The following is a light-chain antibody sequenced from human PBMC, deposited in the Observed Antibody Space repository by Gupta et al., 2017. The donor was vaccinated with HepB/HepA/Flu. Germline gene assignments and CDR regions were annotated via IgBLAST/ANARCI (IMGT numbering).Light chain of an antibody. CDR3: MQALQAPWT. CDR1: QSLMHSNGYKL. J-gene: IGKJ1*01. CDR2: LGS. V-gene: IGKV2-28*01. Sequence: DIVMTQSPLSLPVTAGEPASISCRSSQSLMHSNGYKLLDWYLQKPGQSPQLLIYLGSNRASGVPDRFSGSGSGTDFTLKISRVEAEDVGVYYCMQALQAPWTFGQGTKVEIK.